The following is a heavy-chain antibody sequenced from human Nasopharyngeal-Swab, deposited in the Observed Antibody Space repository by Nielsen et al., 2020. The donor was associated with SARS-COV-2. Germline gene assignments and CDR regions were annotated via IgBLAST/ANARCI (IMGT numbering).Heavy chain of an antibody. Sequence: GSLRLSCTVSGGSISSYYWSWIRQPPGKGLEWIGYIYYSGSTNYNPSLKSRVTISVDTSKNQFSLKLSSVTAADTAVYYCARNAGDSHAFDIWGQGTMVTVSS. D-gene: IGHD7-27*01. CDR1: GGSISSYY. J-gene: IGHJ3*02. CDR2: IYYSGST. CDR3: ARNAGDSHAFDI. V-gene: IGHV4-59*08.